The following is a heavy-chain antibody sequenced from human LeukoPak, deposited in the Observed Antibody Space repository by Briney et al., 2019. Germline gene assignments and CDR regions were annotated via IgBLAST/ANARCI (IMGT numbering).Heavy chain of an antibody. V-gene: IGHV4-59*01. Sequence: PSETLSLTCTVSGGSISNYWTWIRQPPGKGLEWIGYIFHSGYTNYNPSLKSRVSISLDTSKSQFSLRLSSVTAADTAVYYCARVGSSREVDYWGQGILVTVSS. CDR3: ARVGSSREVDY. D-gene: IGHD6-13*01. J-gene: IGHJ4*02. CDR1: GGSISNY. CDR2: IFHSGYT.